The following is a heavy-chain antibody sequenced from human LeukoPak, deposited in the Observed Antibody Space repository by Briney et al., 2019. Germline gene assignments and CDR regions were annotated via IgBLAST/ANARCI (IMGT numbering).Heavy chain of an antibody. CDR1: GGSISSYY. Sequence: KPSETLSLTCTVSGGSISSYYWSWIRQPPGKGLEWIGYIYHSGSTNYNPSLKSRVTISVDKSKNQFSLKLSSVTAADTAVYYCARAMDSSGWYGLYNWFDPWGQGTLVTVSS. CDR2: IYHSGST. CDR3: ARAMDSSGWYGLYNWFDP. V-gene: IGHV4-59*12. D-gene: IGHD6-19*01. J-gene: IGHJ5*02.